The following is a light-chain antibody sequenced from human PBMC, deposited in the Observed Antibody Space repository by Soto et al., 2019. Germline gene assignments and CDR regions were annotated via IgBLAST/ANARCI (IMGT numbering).Light chain of an antibody. V-gene: IGLV1-44*01. Sequence: QAVVTQAPSASGTPGQRVTISCSGSSSNIGSNTVTWYQQVPGTAPKLLIYSNDQRPSGVPDRFSGSKSGTSASLAIAGLQSEDEADYYCAAWDDSLNGWVFGGGTKLTV. CDR3: AAWDDSLNGWV. CDR1: SSNIGSNT. J-gene: IGLJ3*02. CDR2: SND.